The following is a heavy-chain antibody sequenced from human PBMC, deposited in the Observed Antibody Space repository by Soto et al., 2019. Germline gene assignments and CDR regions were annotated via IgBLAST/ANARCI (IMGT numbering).Heavy chain of an antibody. CDR1: GYTFTGYY. J-gene: IGHJ6*02. CDR3: ATQFHHCGGDCYRGPYFGMDV. CDR2: INPYTGGT. Sequence: QVQLVQSGSEVKEPGASVKVSCKASGYTFTGYYVFWVRQAPGQGPECMGWINPYTGGTNYAQKFQGRVNMTRDTSISTAYMELSKLISDDTAVYYCATQFHHCGGDCYRGPYFGMDVWGQGTTVTVSS. D-gene: IGHD2-21*02. V-gene: IGHV1-2*02.